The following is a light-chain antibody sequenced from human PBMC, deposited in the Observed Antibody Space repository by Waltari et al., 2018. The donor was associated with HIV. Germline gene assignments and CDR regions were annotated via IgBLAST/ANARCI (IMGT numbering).Light chain of an antibody. V-gene: IGLV2-23*01. CDR1: SSDVGSYNI. J-gene: IGLJ3*02. CDR2: EGS. Sequence: QSALTQPASVSGSPGSSIPTSCTGTSSDVGSYNIVSWYHQHPGKAPKLLIYEGSKRPSGVSNRFSGSKSGNTASLTISGLQAEDEADYYCCSYAGTNWVFGGGTKLTVL. CDR3: CSYAGTNWV.